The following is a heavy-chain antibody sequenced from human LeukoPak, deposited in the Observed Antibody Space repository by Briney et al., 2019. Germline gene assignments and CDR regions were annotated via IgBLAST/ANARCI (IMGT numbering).Heavy chain of an antibody. V-gene: IGHV3-21*01. J-gene: IGHJ3*02. D-gene: IGHD6-19*01. Sequence: PGGSLRLSCAASGFTFSSYSMTWVRQAPGKGLEWVSSITSSSSYIYYADSVKGRFTISRDNAKNSLYLQMNSVRAEDTAVYYCARDVAVAGSGAFDIWGQGTMVTISS. CDR2: ITSSSSYI. CDR1: GFTFSSYS. CDR3: ARDVAVAGSGAFDI.